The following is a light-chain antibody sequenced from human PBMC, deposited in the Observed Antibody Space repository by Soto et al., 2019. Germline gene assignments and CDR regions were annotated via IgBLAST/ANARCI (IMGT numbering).Light chain of an antibody. CDR1: QSVSSSY. Sequence: EIVLTQSPGTLSLSPGESATLSCRASQSVSSSYLAWYQQKPGQAPRLLIYGASSRATGLPDRFSGSGSGTDCPLTISRLEPEDFAVYYCQQYGSSPYTFGQGTKLEIK. CDR2: GAS. V-gene: IGKV3-20*01. J-gene: IGKJ2*01. CDR3: QQYGSSPYT.